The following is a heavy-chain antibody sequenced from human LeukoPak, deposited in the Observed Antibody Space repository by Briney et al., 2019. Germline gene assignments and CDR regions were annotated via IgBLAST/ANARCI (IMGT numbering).Heavy chain of an antibody. CDR1: GFTFSSYS. CDR2: IKQDGSEK. V-gene: IGHV3-7*01. D-gene: IGHD2-15*01. CDR3: ARHRSGGSQDDAFDI. Sequence: GGSLRLSCAASGFTFSSYSMNWVRQAPGKGLEWVANIKQDGSEKYYVDSVKGRFTISRQNAKNSLFLQMNSLRAEDTAVYYCARHRSGGSQDDAFDIWGQGTMVTVSS. J-gene: IGHJ3*02.